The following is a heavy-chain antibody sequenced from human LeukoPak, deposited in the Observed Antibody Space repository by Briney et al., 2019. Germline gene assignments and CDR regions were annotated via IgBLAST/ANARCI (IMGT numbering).Heavy chain of an antibody. CDR1: SESFTAYY. V-gene: IGHV4-34*01. D-gene: IGHD5-24*01. CDR3: ARGQGWPPHFDF. Sequence: SETLSLTCAASSESFTAYYWSWIRQSPEKGLEWIGHINHGGSTNYNPSLRSRVTLSVHTSNSQFSLEVKSVTAADTATYYCARGQGWPPHFDFWGQGALVTVSS. CDR2: INHGGST. J-gene: IGHJ4*02.